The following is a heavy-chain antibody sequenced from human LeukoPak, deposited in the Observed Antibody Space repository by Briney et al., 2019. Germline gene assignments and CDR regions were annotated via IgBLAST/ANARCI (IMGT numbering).Heavy chain of an antibody. Sequence: EASVKVPCKASGYTFTGYYMHWVRQAPGQGLEWMGWINPNSGGTNYAQKFQGRVTMTRDTSISTAYMELSRLRSDDTAVYYCARPNGSGSYAHWGQGTLVTVSS. CDR3: ARPNGSGSYAH. CDR2: INPNSGGT. J-gene: IGHJ4*02. CDR1: GYTFTGYY. D-gene: IGHD3-10*01. V-gene: IGHV1-2*02.